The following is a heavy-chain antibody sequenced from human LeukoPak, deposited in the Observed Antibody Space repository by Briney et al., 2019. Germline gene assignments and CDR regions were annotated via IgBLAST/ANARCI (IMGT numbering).Heavy chain of an antibody. CDR3: ARKFAS. J-gene: IGHJ4*02. Sequence: GGSLRLSCAASGFTFSDNPMNWVRQAPGKGLEWVSYISNSGNTIYYADSVKGRFTISRDGAKNSLYLQVNSLRAEDTAIYYCARKFASWGQGTLVTVSS. V-gene: IGHV3-48*03. CDR1: GFTFSDNP. CDR2: ISNSGNTI.